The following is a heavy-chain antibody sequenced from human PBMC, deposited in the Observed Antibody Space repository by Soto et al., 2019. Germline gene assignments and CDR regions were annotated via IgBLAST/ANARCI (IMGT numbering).Heavy chain of an antibody. CDR1: GYTFTSYG. V-gene: IGHV1-18*01. Sequence: GASVKVSCKASGYTFTSYGISWVRQAPGQGLEWMGWISAYNGNTNYAQKLQGRVTMTTDTSTSTAYMELRSLRSDDTAVYYCARSIAVAGSGLGSYFDYWGQGTLVTVSS. CDR2: ISAYNGNT. CDR3: ARSIAVAGSGLGSYFDY. D-gene: IGHD6-19*01. J-gene: IGHJ4*02.